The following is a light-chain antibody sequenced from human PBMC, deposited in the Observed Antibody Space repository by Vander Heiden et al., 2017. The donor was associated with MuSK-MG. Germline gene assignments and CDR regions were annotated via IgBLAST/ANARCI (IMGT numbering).Light chain of an antibody. J-gene: IGKJ4*01. V-gene: IGKV3-20*01. Sequence: ELVLTQSPATLSLSPGESATLSCRASQRVKSNYLAWYQQKPGQPPRLLIFAASTMATAIPARFSGSGSGTDFILTISRLESEDFAVYYCQQYNSTPLTFGGGTKMEIK. CDR1: QRVKSNY. CDR3: QQYNSTPLT. CDR2: AAS.